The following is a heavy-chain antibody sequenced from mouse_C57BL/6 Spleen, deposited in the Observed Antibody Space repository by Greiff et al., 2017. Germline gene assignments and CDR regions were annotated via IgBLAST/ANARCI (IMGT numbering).Heavy chain of an antibody. CDR2: IDPEDGET. J-gene: IGHJ4*01. V-gene: IGHV14-2*01. CDR3: ARSPTTVVATGAMDY. Sequence: VQLQQSGAELVKPGASVKLSCTASGFNIKDYYMHWVKQRTEQGLEWIGMIDPEDGETKYAPKFQGKATITADTSSNTAYLQLSSLTSEDTAVYYCARSPTTVVATGAMDYWGQGTSVTVSS. D-gene: IGHD1-1*01. CDR1: GFNIKDYY.